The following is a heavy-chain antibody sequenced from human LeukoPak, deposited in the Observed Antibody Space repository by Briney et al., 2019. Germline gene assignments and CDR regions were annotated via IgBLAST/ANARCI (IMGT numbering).Heavy chain of an antibody. CDR1: GGSFSGSY. J-gene: IGHJ5*02. CDR2: INHSGST. Sequence: SETLSLTCAVYGGSFSGSYWSSIREPPRKGLEWIGEINHSGSTNYNPSLQSRVTISVDTSKNQFPLKLSSVTAADTAVYYCARGGGYYGSGSPKNWFDPWGQGTLVTVSS. CDR3: ARGGGYYGSGSPKNWFDP. V-gene: IGHV4-34*01. D-gene: IGHD3-10*01.